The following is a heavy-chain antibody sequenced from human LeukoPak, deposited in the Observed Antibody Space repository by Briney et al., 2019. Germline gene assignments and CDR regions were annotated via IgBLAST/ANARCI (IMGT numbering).Heavy chain of an antibody. J-gene: IGHJ4*02. CDR3: ATIKVRANNYDTDGFEY. CDR2: MKQDGNEK. D-gene: IGHD3-10*01. V-gene: IGHV3-7*05. CDR1: GFTLSSFW. Sequence: PGGSLRLSCAASGFTLSSFWMSWVRQAPGKGLEWVANMKQDGNEKYYADSVKGRFTISRDNARNSLYLQMNSLRAEDTAVYYCATIKVRANNYDTDGFEYWGQGTLVTVSS.